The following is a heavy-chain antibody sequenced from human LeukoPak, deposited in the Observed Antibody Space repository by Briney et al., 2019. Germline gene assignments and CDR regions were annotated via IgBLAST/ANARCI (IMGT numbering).Heavy chain of an antibody. J-gene: IGHJ2*01. Sequence: PSETLSLTCTVSGGSISSSSYYWGWIRQPPGKGLEWIGSIYYSGSTYYNPSLKSRVTISVDTSKNQFSLKLSSVTAADTAVYYCARPPPXCSGGSCYSVLXXFDXXXRGTLXTV. CDR3: ARPPPXCSGGSCYSVLXXFDX. D-gene: IGHD2-15*01. CDR2: IYYSGST. CDR1: GGSISSSSYY. V-gene: IGHV4-39*01.